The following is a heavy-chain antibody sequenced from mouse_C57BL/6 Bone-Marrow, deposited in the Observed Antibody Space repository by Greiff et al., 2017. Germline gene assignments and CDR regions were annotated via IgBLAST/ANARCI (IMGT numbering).Heavy chain of an antibody. J-gene: IGHJ1*03. CDR3: THPYYYGSSYGYFDV. Sequence: VQLQQSGAELVRPGASVKLSCTASGFNIKDDYMHWVKQRPEQGLEWIGWIDPENGDTEYASKFQGKATITADTSSNTAYLQLSSLTSEDTAVYYCTHPYYYGSSYGYFDVWGTGTTVTVSS. V-gene: IGHV14-4*01. D-gene: IGHD1-1*01. CDR2: IDPENGDT. CDR1: GFNIKDDY.